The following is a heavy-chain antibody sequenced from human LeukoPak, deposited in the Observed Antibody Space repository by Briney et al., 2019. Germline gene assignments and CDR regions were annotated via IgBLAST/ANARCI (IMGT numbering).Heavy chain of an antibody. D-gene: IGHD3-10*01. CDR3: ARASMVRGVDFDY. CDR2: IYYSGST. CDR1: GGSISSGGYY. J-gene: IGHJ4*02. V-gene: IGHV4-31*03. Sequence: SETLSLTCTVSGGSISSGGYYWSWIRQHPGKGLEWIGYIYYSGSTYYNPSLKSRVTISVDTSKNQFSLKLSSVTAADTAVYYRARASMVRGVDFDYWGQGTLVTVSS.